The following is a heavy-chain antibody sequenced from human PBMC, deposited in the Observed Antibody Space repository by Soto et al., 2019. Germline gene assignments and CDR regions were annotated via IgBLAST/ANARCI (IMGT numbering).Heavy chain of an antibody. D-gene: IGHD3-3*01. CDR3: ARVAPRLRFLEWSFPYYFDS. CDR2: FHYSGNT. J-gene: IGHJ4*02. V-gene: IGHV4-39*01. CDR1: GGSISSGSHY. Sequence: SETLSLTCTVSGGSISSGSHYWGWIRQPPGKGLEWIVSFHYSGNTYYSPSLKSRVTISVDTSKNHFSLKLTSVTAADTAFYYCARVAPRLRFLEWSFPYYFDSWGQGTLVTVSS.